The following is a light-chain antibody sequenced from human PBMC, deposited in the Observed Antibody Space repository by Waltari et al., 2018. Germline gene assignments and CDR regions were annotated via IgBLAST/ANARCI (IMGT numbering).Light chain of an antibody. CDR2: EVI. CDR3: SSYAGRNSML. V-gene: IGLV2-23*02. CDR1: SNEVGLFNL. J-gene: IGLJ2*01. Sequence: QSALTQPASMSGSPGQSITISCTGASNEVGLFNLVSWYQQHPGKGPKLGLYEVIKRPSGVSDRFSGSKSVNTAALTISGLRTEDEADYFCSSYAGRNSMLFGGGTKLTVL.